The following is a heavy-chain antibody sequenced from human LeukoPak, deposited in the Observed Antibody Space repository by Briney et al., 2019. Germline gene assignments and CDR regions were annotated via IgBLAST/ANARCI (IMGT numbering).Heavy chain of an antibody. CDR3: VRGGSRQPFDY. D-gene: IGHD1-26*01. CDR1: GFIFSNYE. CDR2: ISSSSSST. V-gene: IGHV3-48*03. Sequence: GGSLRLSCAASGFIFSNYEMNWVRQVPGKGLEWVSNISSSSSSTYYADSVKGRFTISRDNAKNSLYLQMNSLRVEDTAVYYCVRGGSRQPFDYWGQGTLVTVSS. J-gene: IGHJ4*02.